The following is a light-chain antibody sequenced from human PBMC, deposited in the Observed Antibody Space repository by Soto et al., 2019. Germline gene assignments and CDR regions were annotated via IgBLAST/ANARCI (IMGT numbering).Light chain of an antibody. V-gene: IGKV3-20*01. J-gene: IGKJ2*01. CDR2: GAS. CDR1: QTIRSNY. CDR3: LQHNTYPYT. Sequence: ETVLTQSPGTLSLSPGERATLSCRASQTIRSNYLAWYRQTPGQAPRLLIYGASNRATGIADRFSGSGSGTDFTLIISRLEPEDFATYFCLQHNTYPYTFGQGTKVDIK.